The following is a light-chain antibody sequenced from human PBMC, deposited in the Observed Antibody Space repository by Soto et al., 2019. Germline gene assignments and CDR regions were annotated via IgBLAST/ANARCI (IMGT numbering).Light chain of an antibody. Sequence: QSVLTQSPSASASLGASVKLTCTLSSGHSSYAIAWHQQQPEKGPRYLMKLNSDGSHSKGDGIPDRFSGSSSGAERYLTISSLQSEDEADYYCETWDSNTAVFGGGTQLTVL. CDR1: SGHSSYA. V-gene: IGLV4-69*01. CDR3: ETWDSNTAV. J-gene: IGLJ2*01. CDR2: LNSDGSH.